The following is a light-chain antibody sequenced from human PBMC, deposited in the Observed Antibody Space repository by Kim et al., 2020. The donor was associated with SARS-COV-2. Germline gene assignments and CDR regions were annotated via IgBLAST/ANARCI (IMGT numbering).Light chain of an antibody. J-gene: IGLJ1*01. CDR3: AAWDDSLNGPV. V-gene: IGLV1-44*01. Sequence: ELTQPPSASGTPGQRVTISCSGSSSNIGSNTVNWYQQLPGTAPKLLIYSNNQRPSGVPDRFSGSKSGTSASLAISGLRSEDEADYYCAAWDDSLNGPVFGTGTKVTVL. CDR1: SSNIGSNT. CDR2: SNN.